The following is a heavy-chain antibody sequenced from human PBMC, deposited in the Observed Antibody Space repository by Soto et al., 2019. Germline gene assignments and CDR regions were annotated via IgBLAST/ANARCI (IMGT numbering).Heavy chain of an antibody. V-gene: IGHV1-18*01. CDR3: AKSSHHSMDV. CDR2: ISAYNGNT. CDR1: GYNFTSYG. Sequence: QVQLVQSGAEVKKPGASVKVSCKASGYNFTSYGISWVRQAPGQGSEWMGWISAYNGNTNYAPKLQGRVTMTTDTATSAAYMELRSLRSEDTAVYDCAKSSHHSMDVWGQGTTVTVSS. J-gene: IGHJ6*02.